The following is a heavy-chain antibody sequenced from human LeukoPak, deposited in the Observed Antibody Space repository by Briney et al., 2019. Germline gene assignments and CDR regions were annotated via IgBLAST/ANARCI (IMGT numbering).Heavy chain of an antibody. CDR1: GFTFSAYS. CDR3: ARDSTPYDSSGYCYDY. D-gene: IGHD3-22*01. V-gene: IGHV3-21*01. J-gene: IGHJ4*02. Sequence: GGSLRLSCAASGFTFSAYSMNWVRQAPGKGLEWVSSISTGSSYIYYADSVKGRFTISRENAKNSLYLQMNSLRAEDTAVYYCARDSTPYDSSGYCYDYWGQGTPVTVSS. CDR2: ISTGSSYI.